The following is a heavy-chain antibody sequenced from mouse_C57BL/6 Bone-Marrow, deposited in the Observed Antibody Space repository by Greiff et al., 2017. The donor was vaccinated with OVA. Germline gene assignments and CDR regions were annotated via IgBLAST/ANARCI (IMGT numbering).Heavy chain of an antibody. V-gene: IGHV1-76*01. CDR2: IYPGSGNT. D-gene: IGHD1-1*01. CDR1: GYTFTDYY. CDR3: ARGGLITTVVAKGYYFDY. Sequence: VQLQQSGAELVRPGASVKLSCKASGYTFTDYYINWVKQRPGQGLEWIARIYPGSGNTYYNEKFKGKATLTAEKSSSTAYMQLSSLTSEDSAVYFCARGGLITTVVAKGYYFDYWGQGTTLTVSS. J-gene: IGHJ2*01.